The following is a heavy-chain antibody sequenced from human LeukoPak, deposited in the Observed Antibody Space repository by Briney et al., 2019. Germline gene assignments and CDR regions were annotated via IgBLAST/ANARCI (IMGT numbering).Heavy chain of an antibody. CDR2: ISSFGGEK. Sequence: GGSLRLSCAASGFAFSTYGMHWVRQAPGKGLEWISSISSFGGEKNYEDSVRGRFTISRDNSKNTLYLQMNSLTAEDAALYYCTKDSFWSGFSWGQGTLVTVSS. CDR1: GFAFSTYG. V-gene: IGHV3-30*02. J-gene: IGHJ5*02. CDR3: TKDSFWSGFS. D-gene: IGHD3-3*01.